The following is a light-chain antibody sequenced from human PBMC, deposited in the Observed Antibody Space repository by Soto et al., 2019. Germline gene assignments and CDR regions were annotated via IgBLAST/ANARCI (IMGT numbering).Light chain of an antibody. V-gene: IGKV3-20*01. CDR1: QSVSSSF. CDR2: GAS. CDR3: QQYVTSPWA. Sequence: EIVLTQSPATLSLSPGERATLSCRASQSVSSSFLAWYQQKPGQAPRLLIYGASNRATGIPDRFSGSGSGTDFTLTISRLEPEDFAVDYCQQYVTSPWAFGQGTKVAIE. J-gene: IGKJ1*01.